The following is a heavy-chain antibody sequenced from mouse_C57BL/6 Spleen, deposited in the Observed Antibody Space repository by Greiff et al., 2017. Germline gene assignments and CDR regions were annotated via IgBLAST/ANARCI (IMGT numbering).Heavy chain of an antibody. D-gene: IGHD2-12*01. J-gene: IGHJ3*01. V-gene: IGHV5-17*01. CDR3: ARTTVAY. Sequence: EVKVVESGGGLVKPGGSLKLSCAASGFTFSDYGMHWVRQAPEKGLEWVAYISSGSSTIDYADTVKGRFTISRDNAKNTLFLQMTSLRSEDTAMYYCARTTVAYWGQGTLVTVSA. CDR2: ISSGSSTI. CDR1: GFTFSDYG.